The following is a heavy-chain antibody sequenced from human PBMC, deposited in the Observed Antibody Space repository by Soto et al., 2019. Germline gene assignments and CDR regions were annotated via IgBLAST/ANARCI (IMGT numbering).Heavy chain of an antibody. D-gene: IGHD1-26*01. V-gene: IGHV1-69*13. Sequence: AVKFSFKASGGTFSSYAISWVRQAPGQGLDWMGGIIPIFGTANYAQKFQGRVTITADESTSTAYMELSSLRSEDTDVYYCASTDAREQNPRSNDAFDIWGQGTMVTVSS. J-gene: IGHJ3*02. CDR3: ASTDAREQNPRSNDAFDI. CDR2: IIPIFGTA. CDR1: GGTFSSYA.